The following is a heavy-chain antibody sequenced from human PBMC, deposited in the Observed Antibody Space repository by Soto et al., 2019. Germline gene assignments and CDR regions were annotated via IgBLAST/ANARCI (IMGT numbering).Heavy chain of an antibody. CDR1: GFTFSSYA. CDR2: ISYDGSNK. D-gene: IGHD2-15*01. Sequence: QVQLVESGGGVVQPGRSLRLSCAASGFTFSSYAMHWVRQAPGKGLEWVAVISYDGSNKYYADSVKGRFTISRDNSKNTLYLQMNSLRAEDTAVHYCARAPLGYCSGGSCYSADYWGQGTLVTLSS. CDR3: ARAPLGYCSGGSCYSADY. V-gene: IGHV3-30-3*01. J-gene: IGHJ4*02.